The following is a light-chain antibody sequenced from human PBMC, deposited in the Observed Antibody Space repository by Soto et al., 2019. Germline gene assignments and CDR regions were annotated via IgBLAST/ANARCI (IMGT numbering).Light chain of an antibody. CDR3: QQYNTYPLT. J-gene: IGKJ4*01. CDR2: KAS. Sequence: DIQXTXSPXAXSASXGXXXXXTCXAXXXVXXWLAWYQQKPGTAPNLLIYKASSLEGGVPSRFSGSGSGTEFNITISSLQPDDFATYYCQQYNTYPLTFGGGTTVEIK. V-gene: IGKV1-5*03. CDR1: XXVXXW.